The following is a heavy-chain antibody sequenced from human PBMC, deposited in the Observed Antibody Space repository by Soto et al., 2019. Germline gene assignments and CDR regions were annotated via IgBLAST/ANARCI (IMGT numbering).Heavy chain of an antibody. D-gene: IGHD2-15*01. CDR2: IIPIFGTA. J-gene: IGHJ6*02. CDR1: GGTFSSYA. CDR3: ARHLGYCSGGSCYSVTSYYYYGMDL. Sequence: QVQLVQSGAEVKKPGSSVKVSCKASGGTFSSYAISWVRQAPGQGLEWMGGIIPIFGTANYAQKFQGRVTITADESTSTAYMELISLRSEDTAVYYCARHLGYCSGGSCYSVTSYYYYGMDLWGQGTTVTVSS. V-gene: IGHV1-69*12.